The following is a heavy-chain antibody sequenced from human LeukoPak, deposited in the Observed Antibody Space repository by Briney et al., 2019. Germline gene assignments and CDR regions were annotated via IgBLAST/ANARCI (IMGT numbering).Heavy chain of an antibody. CDR3: ARHRDGSGQLNLYFDY. CDR2: IYYSGST. Sequence: SETLSLTCTVSGGSISSSSYYWGWIRQPPGKGLEWIGGIYYSGSTYYNPSLKSRVTISVDTSKNQFSLKLSSVTAADTAVYYCARHRDGSGQLNLYFDYWGQGTLVTVSS. V-gene: IGHV4-39*01. J-gene: IGHJ4*02. D-gene: IGHD3-10*01. CDR1: GGSISSSSYY.